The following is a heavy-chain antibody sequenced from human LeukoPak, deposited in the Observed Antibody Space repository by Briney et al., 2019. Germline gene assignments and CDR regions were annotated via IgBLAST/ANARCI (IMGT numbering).Heavy chain of an antibody. J-gene: IGHJ6*02. CDR2: INPSGGST. CDR3: AREGFPPKISDFWSGLGPYYYYGMDV. D-gene: IGHD3-3*01. Sequence: ASVKVSCKASGYTFTSYYMHWVRQAPGQGLEWMGIINPSGGSTSYTQKFQGRVTMTRDTSMSAVYMELSSLRSEDTAVYYCAREGFPPKISDFWSGLGPYYYYGMDVWGQGTTVTVSS. CDR1: GYTFTSYY. V-gene: IGHV1-46*01.